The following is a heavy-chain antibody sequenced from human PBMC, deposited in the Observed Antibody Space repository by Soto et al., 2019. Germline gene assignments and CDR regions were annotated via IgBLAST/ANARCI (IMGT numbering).Heavy chain of an antibody. CDR2: IIPIFGIP. CDR3: AREDRDRETGLVPAAIDGMDV. J-gene: IGHJ6*02. CDR1: GDTFSRYS. Sequence: QVQLVQSGAEVKKPGSSVKVSCKASGDTFSRYSITWVRQAPGHGLEWIGRIIPIFGIPTYAQKFQGRVTFTADESTSTGYMELSSLRSDDTAVYYCAREDRDRETGLVPAAIDGMDVWGQGTTVTVSS. D-gene: IGHD2-2*01. V-gene: IGHV1-69*08.